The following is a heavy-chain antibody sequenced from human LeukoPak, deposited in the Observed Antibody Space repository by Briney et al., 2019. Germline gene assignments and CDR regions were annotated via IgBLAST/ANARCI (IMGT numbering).Heavy chain of an antibody. CDR3: ARGFGSGWDY. J-gene: IGHJ4*02. V-gene: IGHV3-74*01. CDR2: INSVGSST. Sequence: GGSLRLSCAASGSGFTFSSNWMHWVRQAPGKGLVWVSCINSVGSSTSYADSVKGRFTISRDNAKNTLYLQMNSLRAEDTAVYYCARGFGSGWDYWGQGTLVTVSS. CDR1: GSGFTFSSNW. D-gene: IGHD6-19*01.